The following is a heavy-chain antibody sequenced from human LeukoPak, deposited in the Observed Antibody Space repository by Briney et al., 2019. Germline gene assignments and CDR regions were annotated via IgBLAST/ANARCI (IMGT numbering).Heavy chain of an antibody. CDR3: ARDDLAPSGVKYFHL. V-gene: IGHV1-69*05. CDR1: GGTFSFYS. CDR2: IIPKFGST. J-gene: IGHJ1*01. Sequence: SVKVSCKASGGTFSFYSLNWVRQAPGQGLEWMGGIIPKFGSTNYAQKFHDRLSITTDESTTTAYMELSSLRSEDTALYYCARDDLAPSGVKYFHLWGPGTLVTVSS.